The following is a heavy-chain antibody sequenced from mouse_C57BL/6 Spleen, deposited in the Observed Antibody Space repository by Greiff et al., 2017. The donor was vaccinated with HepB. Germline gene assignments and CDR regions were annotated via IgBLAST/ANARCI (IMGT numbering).Heavy chain of an antibody. D-gene: IGHD2-1*01. J-gene: IGHJ4*01. V-gene: IGHV1-80*01. CDR1: GYAFSSYW. CDR2: IYPGDGDT. CDR3: ARRRNSYAMDY. Sequence: VKLQESGAELVKPGASVKISCKASGYAFSSYWMNWVKQRPGKGLEWIGQIYPGDGDTNYNGKFKGKATLTADKSSSTAYMQLSSLTSEDSAVYFCARRRNSYAMDYWGQGTSVTVSS.